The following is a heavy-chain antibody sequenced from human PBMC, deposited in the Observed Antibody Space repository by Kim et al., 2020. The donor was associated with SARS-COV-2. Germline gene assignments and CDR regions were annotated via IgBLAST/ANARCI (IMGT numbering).Heavy chain of an antibody. CDR3: ARLKYDFWSGYYVDYYYGMDV. CDR1: GYSFTSYW. D-gene: IGHD3-3*01. J-gene: IGHJ6*02. V-gene: IGHV5-10-1*01. CDR2: IDPSDSYT. Sequence: GESLKISCKGSGYSFTSYWISWVRQMPGKGLEWMGRIDPSDSYTNYSPSFQGHVTISADKSISTAYLQWSSLKASDTAMYYCARLKYDFWSGYYVDYYYGMDVWGQGTTVTVSS.